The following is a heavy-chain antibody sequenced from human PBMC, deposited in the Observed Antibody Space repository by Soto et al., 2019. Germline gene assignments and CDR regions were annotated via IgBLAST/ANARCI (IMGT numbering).Heavy chain of an antibody. J-gene: IGHJ4*02. CDR1: GYTFIHYW. V-gene: IGHV5-51*01. D-gene: IGHD3-22*01. Sequence: GESLNISCKTSGYTFIHYWVGWVRQLPGKGLEWMGLIYPADSDATYGPSFQGQVTISADKSISTAYLQWSSLKASDTAMYYCARQRNYYDSSGYYTPFDYWGQGTLVTVSS. CDR3: ARQRNYYDSSGYYTPFDY. CDR2: IYPADSDA.